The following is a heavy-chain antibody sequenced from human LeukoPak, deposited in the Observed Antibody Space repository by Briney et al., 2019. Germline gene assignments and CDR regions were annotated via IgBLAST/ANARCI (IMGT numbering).Heavy chain of an antibody. V-gene: IGHV3-7*01. CDR2: IKQDGSDK. CDR3: AKQKDYGDLDY. CDR1: GFTFTKYW. Sequence: PGGSLRLSCAASGFTFTKYWMTWVRQAPGKGLEWVGNIKQDGSDKNYMDSVKGRFTISRDNTKNSVYLQMSSLRAEDTAVYYCAKQKDYGDLDYWGQGTLVTVSS. J-gene: IGHJ4*02. D-gene: IGHD4-17*01.